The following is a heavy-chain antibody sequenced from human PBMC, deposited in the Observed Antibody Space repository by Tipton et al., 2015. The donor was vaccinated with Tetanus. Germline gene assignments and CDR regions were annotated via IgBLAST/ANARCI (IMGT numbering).Heavy chain of an antibody. V-gene: IGHV3-7*01. CDR1: GFTFSSWW. Sequence: SLRLSCAASGFTFSSWWMNWVHQTPGKGLEWVANMKPDGSEGYYVASARGRFTISRDNAKNSLYLQMNSLRAEDTAVYYCARLRGWGIGGYGMDLWGQRTTVTVSS. J-gene: IGHJ6*02. D-gene: IGHD3-16*01. CDR3: ARLRGWGIGGYGMDL. CDR2: MKPDGSEG.